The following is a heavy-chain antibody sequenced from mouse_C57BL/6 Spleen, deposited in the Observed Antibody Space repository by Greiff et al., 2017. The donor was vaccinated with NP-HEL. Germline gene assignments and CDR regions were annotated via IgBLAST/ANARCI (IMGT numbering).Heavy chain of an antibody. CDR3: TREGSYHPSWFAY. Sequence: QVQLQQSGAELVRPGASVTLSCEASGYTFTDYEMHWVKQTPVHGLEWIGAIDPETGGTAYNQKFKGKAILTADKSSSTAYMELRSLTSEDSAVYYCTREGSYHPSWFAYWGQGTLVTVSA. V-gene: IGHV1-15*01. CDR1: GYTFTDYE. D-gene: IGHD2-12*01. CDR2: IDPETGGT. J-gene: IGHJ3*01.